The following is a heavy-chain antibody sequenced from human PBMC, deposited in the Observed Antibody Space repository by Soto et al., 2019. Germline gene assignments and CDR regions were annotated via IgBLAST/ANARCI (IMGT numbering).Heavy chain of an antibody. CDR1: GYTFTSYG. CDR2: ISAYNGNT. Sequence: ASVQVSCKASGYTFTSYGISWVRQAPGQGLEWMGWISAYNGNTNYAQKLQGRVTMTTDTSTSTAYMELRSLRSDDTAVYYCARNSKRNHPSRFWFDPWGQGTLVTVSS. V-gene: IGHV1-18*01. CDR3: ARNSKRNHPSRFWFDP. J-gene: IGHJ5*02. D-gene: IGHD3-22*01.